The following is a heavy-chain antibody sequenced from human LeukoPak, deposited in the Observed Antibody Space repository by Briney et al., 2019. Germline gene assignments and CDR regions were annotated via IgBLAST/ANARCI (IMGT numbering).Heavy chain of an antibody. CDR1: GGSISSSSYY. V-gene: IGHV4-39*07. Sequence: PSETLSLTCTVSGGSISSSSYYWGWIRQPPGKGLEWIGSIYYSGSTYYNPSLKSRVTISVDTSKNQFSLKLSSVTAADTAVYYCARIKATADDGMDVWGQGTTVTVSS. CDR3: ARIKATADDGMDV. J-gene: IGHJ6*02. CDR2: IYYSGST.